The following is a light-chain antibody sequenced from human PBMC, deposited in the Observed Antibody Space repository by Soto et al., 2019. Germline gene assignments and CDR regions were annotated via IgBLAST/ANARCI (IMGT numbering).Light chain of an antibody. J-gene: IGKJ1*01. CDR3: QQYATSPPT. CDR1: QSVTGTY. V-gene: IGKV3-20*01. CDR2: AAS. Sequence: EIVLTQSPGILSLSPGDRATLSCRASQSVTGTYLAWYQQKPGQAPRLLIYAASSRASDIPDRFSGSGSGTDFTLTIGRLEPEDCAVYYCQQYATSPPTFGQVTKVEIK.